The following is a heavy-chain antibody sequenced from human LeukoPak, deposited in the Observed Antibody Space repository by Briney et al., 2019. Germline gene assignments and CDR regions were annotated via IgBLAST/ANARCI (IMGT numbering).Heavy chain of an antibody. Sequence: ASVKVSCKASGGTFSSYAISWVRQAPGQGLEWMGRIIPIPGIANYAQKFQGRVTITADKSTSTAYMELSSLRSEDTAVYYCARDHYDSSGYRFDYWGQGTLVTVSS. CDR2: IIPIPGIA. J-gene: IGHJ4*02. CDR3: ARDHYDSSGYRFDY. V-gene: IGHV1-69*04. D-gene: IGHD3-22*01. CDR1: GGTFSSYA.